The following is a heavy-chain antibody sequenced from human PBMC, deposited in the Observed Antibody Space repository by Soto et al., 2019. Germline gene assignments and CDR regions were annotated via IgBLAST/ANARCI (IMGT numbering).Heavy chain of an antibody. CDR2: IIPIFGTA. CDR1: GGTFSSYA. D-gene: IGHD1-7*01. J-gene: IGHJ4*02. Sequence: ASVKVSCKASGGTFSSYAISWVRQAPGQGLEWMGGIIPIFGTANYAQKFQGRVTITADESTSTAYMELSSLRSEDTAVYYCARNPRTGTPVDYWGQGTLVTVSS. CDR3: ARNPRTGTPVDY. V-gene: IGHV1-69*13.